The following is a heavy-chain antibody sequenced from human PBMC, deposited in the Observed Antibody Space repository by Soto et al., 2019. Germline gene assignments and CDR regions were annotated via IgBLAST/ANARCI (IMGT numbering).Heavy chain of an antibody. CDR3: ASSSGWYYFDY. CDR1: GGSFSGYY. J-gene: IGHJ4*02. CDR2: INHSGST. D-gene: IGHD6-19*01. V-gene: IGHV4-34*01. Sequence: SETLSLTCAVYGGSFSGYYWSWIRQPPGKGLEWIGEINHSGSTNYNPSLKSRVTISVDTSKNQFSLKRSSVTAADTAVYYCASSSGWYYFDYWGQGTLVTVSS.